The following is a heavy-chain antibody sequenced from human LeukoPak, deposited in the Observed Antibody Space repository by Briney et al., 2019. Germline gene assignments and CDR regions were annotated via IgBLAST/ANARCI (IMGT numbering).Heavy chain of an antibody. CDR3: ARVHDYVWGSYRIFDY. CDR1: GGSIRSYY. V-gene: IGHV4-34*01. J-gene: IGHJ4*02. D-gene: IGHD3-16*02. Sequence: PSETLSLTCTVSGGSIRSYYWSWIRQPPGKGLEWIGEINHSGSTNYNPSLKSRVTISVDTSKNQFSLKLSSVTAADTAVYYCARVHDYVWGSYRIFDYWGQGTLVTVSS. CDR2: INHSGST.